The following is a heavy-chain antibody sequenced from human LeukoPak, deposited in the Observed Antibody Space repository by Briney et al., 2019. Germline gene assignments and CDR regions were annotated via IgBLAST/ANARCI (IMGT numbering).Heavy chain of an antibody. Sequence: SETLSLTCTVSGASISSYCWSCVRQSPGKGLEWIAYIYTNGRSDYNPSLKSRVTMSLDTSKNQLSMELRFLTAADTAVYYCATSHEAKTAPYDLWGQGTLVTVSS. CDR2: IYTNGRS. J-gene: IGHJ4*02. D-gene: IGHD2-21*01. V-gene: IGHV4-4*09. CDR3: ATSHEAKTAPYDL. CDR1: GASISSYC.